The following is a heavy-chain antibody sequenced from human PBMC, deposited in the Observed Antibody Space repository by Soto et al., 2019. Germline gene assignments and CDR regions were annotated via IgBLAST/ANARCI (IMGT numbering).Heavy chain of an antibody. V-gene: IGHV3-48*03. CDR3: AGHMVRETAFG. CDR2: ISSSGSTI. D-gene: IGHD3-10*01. J-gene: IGHJ4*02. Sequence: EVQLVESGGGLVQPGGSLRLSCAASGFTFSSYEMNWVRQAPGKGLEWVSYISSSGSTIYYADSVKGRFTISRDNAKNSLYLQMSSLRAEDTAVYYCAGHMVRETAFGWGQGTLVTVSS. CDR1: GFTFSSYE.